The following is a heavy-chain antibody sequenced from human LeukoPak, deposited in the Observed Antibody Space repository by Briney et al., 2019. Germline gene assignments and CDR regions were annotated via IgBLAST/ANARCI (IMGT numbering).Heavy chain of an antibody. CDR3: AKDSGDYGDYNYYYYYMDV. Sequence: SETLSLTCAVYGGSFSGYYWSWIRQPPGKGLEWIGEINHSGSTNYNPSLKSRVTISVDTSKNQFSLKLSSVTAADTAVYYCAKDSGDYGDYNYYYYYMDVWGKGTTVTVSS. CDR1: GGSFSGYY. CDR2: INHSGST. V-gene: IGHV4-34*01. J-gene: IGHJ6*03. D-gene: IGHD4-17*01.